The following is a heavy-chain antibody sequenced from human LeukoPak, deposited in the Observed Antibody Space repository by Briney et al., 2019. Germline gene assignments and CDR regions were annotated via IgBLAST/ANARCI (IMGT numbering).Heavy chain of an antibody. V-gene: IGHV4-4*02. CDR1: GGSISSGDYY. D-gene: IGHD6-13*01. Sequence: PSETLSLTCTVSGGSISSGDYYWSWVRQPPGKGLEWIGEIYHSGSTNYNPSLKSRVTISVDKSKNQFSLKLSSVTAADTAVYYCARDSKTDSSTFDYWGQGTLVTVSS. CDR2: IYHSGST. CDR3: ARDSKTDSSTFDY. J-gene: IGHJ4*02.